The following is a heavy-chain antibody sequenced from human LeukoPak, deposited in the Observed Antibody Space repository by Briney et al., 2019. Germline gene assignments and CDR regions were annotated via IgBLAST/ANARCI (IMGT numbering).Heavy chain of an antibody. CDR1: GFTFSSYS. J-gene: IGHJ4*02. CDR3: ARVAVNPSAY. Sequence: PGGSLRLSCAASGFTFSSYSMNWVRQAPGKGLEWVSYISSSSSTIYYADSVKGRFTISRDNAKNSLYLQMNSLRAEDTAVYYCARVAVNPSAYWGQGTLVTVSS. CDR2: ISSSSSTI. D-gene: IGHD1-14*01. V-gene: IGHV3-48*01.